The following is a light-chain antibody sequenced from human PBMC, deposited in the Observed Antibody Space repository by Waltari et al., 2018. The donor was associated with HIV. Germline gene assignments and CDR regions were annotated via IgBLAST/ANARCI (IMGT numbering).Light chain of an antibody. CDR2: EVT. J-gene: IGLJ2*01. V-gene: IGLV2-8*01. Sequence: QSALTQPPSASGSPGQSLTISCPGTSSDVGGYNYVAWYQQHPGKAPKLMIYEVTKRPSGVPDRFSGSKSGNTASLTVSGLQAEDEAEYYCSSYVGSSNVVFGGGTKLTVL. CDR1: SSDVGGYNY. CDR3: SSYVGSSNVV.